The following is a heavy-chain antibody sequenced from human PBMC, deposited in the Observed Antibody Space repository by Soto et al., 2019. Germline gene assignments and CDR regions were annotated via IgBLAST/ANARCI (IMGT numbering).Heavy chain of an antibody. CDR3: ARAGRAAAGHSTYNWFDP. J-gene: IGHJ5*02. V-gene: IGHV1-69*13. D-gene: IGHD6-13*01. CDR1: GGTFSSYA. Sequence: GASVKVSCKASGGTFSSYAVSWVRQAPGQGLEWMGGIIPLFNLSKYAQKFQGGVTITADESTSTAYMEMSSLRSEDTAVYYCARAGRAAAGHSTYNWFDPWGQGTLVTVSS. CDR2: IIPLFNLS.